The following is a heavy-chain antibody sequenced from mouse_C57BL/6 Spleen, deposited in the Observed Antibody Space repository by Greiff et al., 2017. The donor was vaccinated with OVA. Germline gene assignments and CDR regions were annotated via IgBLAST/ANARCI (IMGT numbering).Heavy chain of an antibody. J-gene: IGHJ1*03. Sequence: EVKVEESGEGLVKPGGSLKLSCAASGFTFSSYAMSWVRQTPEKRLEWVAYISSGGDYIYYADTVKGRFTISRDNARNTLYLQMSSLKSEDTAMYYCTRYDYDEGTALFDVWGTGTTVTVSS. CDR2: ISSGGDYI. CDR1: GFTFSSYA. V-gene: IGHV5-9-1*02. D-gene: IGHD2-4*01. CDR3: TRYDYDEGTALFDV.